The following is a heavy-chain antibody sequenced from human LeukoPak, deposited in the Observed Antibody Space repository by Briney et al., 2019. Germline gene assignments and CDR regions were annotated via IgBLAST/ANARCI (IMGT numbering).Heavy chain of an antibody. D-gene: IGHD2-15*01. CDR1: GYSFTSYW. CDR2: IYPGDSDT. V-gene: IGHV5-51*01. CDR3: ARHECSGGSCYYNWFDP. J-gene: IGHJ5*02. Sequence: GESLKISCKGSGYSFTSYWIGWVRQMPGKGLEWIGIIYPGDSDTRYSPSFQGQVTISADKSITTAYLQWSSLRASDTAMYYCARHECSGGSCYYNWFDPWGQGTLVTVSS.